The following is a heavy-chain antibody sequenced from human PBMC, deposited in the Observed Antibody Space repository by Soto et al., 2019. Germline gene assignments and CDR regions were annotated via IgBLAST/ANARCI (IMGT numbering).Heavy chain of an antibody. V-gene: IGHV3-30*18. J-gene: IGHJ6*02. CDR3: AKDGDISSDLGYYYYGMDV. Sequence: QVQLVESGGGVVQPGRSLRLSCAASGFTFSSYGMHWVRQAPGKGLEWVAVISYDGSNKYYADSVKGRFTISRDNSKNTLYLQMNSLRAEDTAVYYCAKDGDISSDLGYYYYGMDVWGQETTVTVSS. D-gene: IGHD6-13*01. CDR1: GFTFSSYG. CDR2: ISYDGSNK.